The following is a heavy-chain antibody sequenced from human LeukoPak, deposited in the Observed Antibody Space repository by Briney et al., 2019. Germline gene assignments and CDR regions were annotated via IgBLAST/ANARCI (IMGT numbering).Heavy chain of an antibody. Sequence: GGSLRLSCAASGFTFSSYAMSWVRQPPGKGLEWVSAISGSGGSTYYADSVKGRFTISRDNSKNSLYLQMNSLRAEDTAVYYCAEGSRDFWSGYYYYYYGMDVWGQGTTVTVSS. D-gene: IGHD3-3*01. V-gene: IGHV3-23*01. CDR2: ISGSGGST. CDR3: AEGSRDFWSGYYYYYYGMDV. J-gene: IGHJ6*02. CDR1: GFTFSSYA.